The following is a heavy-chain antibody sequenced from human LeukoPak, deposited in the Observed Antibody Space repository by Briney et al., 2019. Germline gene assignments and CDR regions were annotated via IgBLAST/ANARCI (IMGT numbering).Heavy chain of an antibody. V-gene: IGHV3-21*05. CDR1: GFTFSSYS. J-gene: IGHJ3*02. CDR2: ITASGTAM. Sequence: GGSLRLSCAASGFTFSSYSMNWVRQAPGKGLEWVSHITASGTAMFYADSVKGRFTISRDNAKNSLYLQMNSLRAEDTAVYYCARAARAAADAFDIWGQGTMVTVSS. D-gene: IGHD6-13*01. CDR3: ARAARAAADAFDI.